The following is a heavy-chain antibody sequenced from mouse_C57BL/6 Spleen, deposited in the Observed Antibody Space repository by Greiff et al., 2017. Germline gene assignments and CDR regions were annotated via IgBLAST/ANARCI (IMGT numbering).Heavy chain of an antibody. V-gene: IGHV5-17*01. D-gene: IGHD2-5*01. J-gene: IGHJ3*01. Sequence: EVKLMESGGGLVKPGGSLKLSCAASGFTFSDYGMHWVRQAPEKGLEWVAYISSGSSTIYYADTVKGRFTISRDNAKNTLFLQMTSLRSEDTAMCYCARDSNSPFAYWGQGTLVTVSA. CDR2: ISSGSSTI. CDR3: ARDSNSPFAY. CDR1: GFTFSDYG.